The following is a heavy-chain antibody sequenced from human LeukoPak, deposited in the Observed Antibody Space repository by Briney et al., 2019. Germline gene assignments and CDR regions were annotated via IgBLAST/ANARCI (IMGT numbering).Heavy chain of an antibody. V-gene: IGHV4-59*12. CDR3: ARGSRELRYFQH. J-gene: IGHJ1*01. CDR2: IYYSGST. CDR1: GGSISSYY. Sequence: PSETLSLTCTVSGGSISSYYWSWIRQPPGKGLEWIGYIYYSGSTNYNPSLKSRATISVDTSKNQFSLKLSSVTAADTAVYYCARGSRELRYFQHWGQGTLVTVSS. D-gene: IGHD1-26*01.